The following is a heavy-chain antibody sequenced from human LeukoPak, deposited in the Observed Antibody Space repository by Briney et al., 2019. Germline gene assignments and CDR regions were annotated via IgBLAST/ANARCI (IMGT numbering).Heavy chain of an antibody. J-gene: IGHJ6*02. Sequence: GGSLRLSCAASGFTFSSYSMIWVRQAPGKGLEWVSTISGGGGSTFYADSVKGRFTIFRVNSKNTLYLRMNSLRAEVTAIYYCAKDMSDYTNFPDVWGQGTTVTVSS. CDR2: ISGGGGST. V-gene: IGHV3-23*01. CDR1: GFTFSSYS. D-gene: IGHD4-11*01. CDR3: AKDMSDYTNFPDV.